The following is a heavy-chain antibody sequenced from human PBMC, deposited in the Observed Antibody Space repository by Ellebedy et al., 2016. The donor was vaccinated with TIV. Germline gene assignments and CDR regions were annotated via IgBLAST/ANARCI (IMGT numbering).Heavy chain of an antibody. J-gene: IGHJ4*02. CDR2: ISHTGSRT. D-gene: IGHD3-10*01. Sequence: PGGSLRLSCAASGFTFSSYAMSWVSQAPGKGLEWVSTISHTGSRTYYADSVEGRFTISRDNSKKTLYLQMNSLRAEDTAIYYCAKDSGKYGWNSEYWGQGTQVTVSS. V-gene: IGHV3-23*01. CDR3: AKDSGKYGWNSEY. CDR1: GFTFSSYA.